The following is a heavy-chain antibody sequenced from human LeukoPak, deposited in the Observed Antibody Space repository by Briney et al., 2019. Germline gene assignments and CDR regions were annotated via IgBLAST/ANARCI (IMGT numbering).Heavy chain of an antibody. V-gene: IGHV3-30-3*01. Sequence: GGSLRLSCAASGFIFSSYAMHWVRQAPGEGLEWVALISYDGGKKYYTDSVKGRFTISRDTSKNTLYLQMNSLRPEDTAVYYCARTFDSYGYPFDYWGQGTLVTVSS. J-gene: IGHJ4*02. CDR2: ISYDGGKK. D-gene: IGHD5-18*01. CDR1: GFIFSSYA. CDR3: ARTFDSYGYPFDY.